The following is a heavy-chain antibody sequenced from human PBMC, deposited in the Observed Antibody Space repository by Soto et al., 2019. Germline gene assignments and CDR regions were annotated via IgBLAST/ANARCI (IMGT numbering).Heavy chain of an antibody. J-gene: IGHJ4*02. CDR2: INHSGST. D-gene: IGHD3-10*01. Sequence: PSETLSLTCAVYGGSFSGYYWSWIRQPPGKGLEWIGEINHSGSTNYNPSLKSRVTISVDTSKNQFSLKLSSVTAADTAVYYCARGQGASYYYGSGSYCHFDYWGQGTLVTVSS. CDR1: GGSFSGYY. CDR3: ARGQGASYYYGSGSYCHFDY. V-gene: IGHV4-34*01.